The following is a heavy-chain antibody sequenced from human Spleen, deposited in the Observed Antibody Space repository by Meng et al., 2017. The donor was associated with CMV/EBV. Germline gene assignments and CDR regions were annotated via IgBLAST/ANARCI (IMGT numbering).Heavy chain of an antibody. Sequence: LSWTASGCNFSSYSMNWVRQAPGKGLEWVSSISSSSSYIYYADSVKGRFTISRDNAKNSLYLQMNSLRAEDTAVYYCAREEYSSSPDDYWGQGTLVTVS. CDR3: AREEYSSSPDDY. CDR1: GCNFSSYS. V-gene: IGHV3-21*01. D-gene: IGHD6-6*01. CDR2: ISSSSSYI. J-gene: IGHJ4*02.